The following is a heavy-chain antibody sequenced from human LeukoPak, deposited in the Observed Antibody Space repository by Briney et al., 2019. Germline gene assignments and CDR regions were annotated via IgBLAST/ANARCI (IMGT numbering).Heavy chain of an antibody. D-gene: IGHD1-26*01. Sequence: GGSLRLSCAASGFTFSSYGMHWVRQAPGKGLEWVAFIRYDGSNKYYADSVKGRFTISRDNSKNTLYLQMNSLRAEDTAVYYCARGNSGSYLRGSDYWGQGTLVTVSS. V-gene: IGHV3-30*02. J-gene: IGHJ4*02. CDR3: ARGNSGSYLRGSDY. CDR2: IRYDGSNK. CDR1: GFTFSSYG.